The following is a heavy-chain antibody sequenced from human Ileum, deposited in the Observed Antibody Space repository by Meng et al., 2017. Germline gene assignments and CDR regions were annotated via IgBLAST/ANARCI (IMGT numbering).Heavy chain of an antibody. CDR3: ARSYGSGTYWYFEL. D-gene: IGHD3-10*01. Sequence: QGQLQEAGPGLGRPAETLALTCTVSGGCGSSGSYYWSWIRKHPGKGLEWIGFIYHTGSTDSNPSLKRRVTISVETSNNHFSLKLTSVTAADTAVYYCARSYGSGTYWYFELWGRGTLVTVSS. V-gene: IGHV4-61*03. J-gene: IGHJ2*01. CDR1: GGCGSSGSYY. CDR2: IYHTGST.